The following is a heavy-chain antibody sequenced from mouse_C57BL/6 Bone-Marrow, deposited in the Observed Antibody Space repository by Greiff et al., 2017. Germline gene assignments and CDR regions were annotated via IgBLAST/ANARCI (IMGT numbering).Heavy chain of an antibody. Sequence: EVQLQQSGPELVKPGDSVKISCKASGYSFTGYFMNWVMQSHGKSLEWIGRINPYNGDTFYNQKFKGKATLTVDKSSSTAHMELRSLTSEDSAVYYCARYGNLLWDYAMDYWGQGTSVTVSS. D-gene: IGHD2-1*01. CDR3: ARYGNLLWDYAMDY. V-gene: IGHV1-20*01. CDR1: GYSFTGYF. J-gene: IGHJ4*01. CDR2: INPYNGDT.